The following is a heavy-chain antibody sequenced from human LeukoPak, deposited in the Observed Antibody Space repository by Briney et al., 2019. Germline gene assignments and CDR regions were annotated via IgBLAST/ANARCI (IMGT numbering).Heavy chain of an antibody. CDR2: INHSGST. Sequence: PSETLSLTCAVYGGSFSGYYWSWIRQPPGKGLEWIGEINHSGSTNYNPSLESRVTTSVDTSKNQFSLKLSSVTAADTAVYYCARGRYYSSGYYQFDYWGQGTLVTVSS. J-gene: IGHJ4*02. D-gene: IGHD3-22*01. CDR1: GGSFSGYY. CDR3: ARGRYYSSGYYQFDY. V-gene: IGHV4-34*01.